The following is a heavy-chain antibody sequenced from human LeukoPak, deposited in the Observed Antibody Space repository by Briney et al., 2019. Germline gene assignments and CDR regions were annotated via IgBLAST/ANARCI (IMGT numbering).Heavy chain of an antibody. V-gene: IGHV3-48*02. J-gene: IGHJ4*02. CDR2: ISSSSSAI. CDR1: GFTFSSYG. CDR3: ATYSSGWYLVY. D-gene: IGHD6-19*01. Sequence: GGSLRLSCAASGFTFSSYGMHWVRQAPGKGLEWVSFISSSSSAIYYADSVKGRFTISRDDAKNSLYLQMNSLRDGDTAVYYCATYSSGWYLVYWGQGTLVTVSS.